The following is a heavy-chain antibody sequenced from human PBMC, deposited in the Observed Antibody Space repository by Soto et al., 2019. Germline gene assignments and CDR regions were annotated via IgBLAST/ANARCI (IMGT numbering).Heavy chain of an antibody. Sequence: SETLSLTCTVSGGSISSYYWSWIRQPPGKGLEWIGYIYYSGSTNYNPSLKSRVTISVDTSKNQFSLKLSSVTAADTAVYYCARTLRIAARPPDGSSYNWFDPWGQGTLVTVSS. D-gene: IGHD6-6*01. V-gene: IGHV4-59*01. J-gene: IGHJ5*02. CDR2: IYYSGST. CDR1: GGSISSYY. CDR3: ARTLRIAARPPDGSSYNWFDP.